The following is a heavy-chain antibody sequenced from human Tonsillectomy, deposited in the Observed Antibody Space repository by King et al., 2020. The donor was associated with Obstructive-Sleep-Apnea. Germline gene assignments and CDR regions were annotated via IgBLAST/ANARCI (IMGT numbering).Heavy chain of an antibody. CDR2: IIWNSGSI. CDR3: AKDSYYDSGGPYYYDMDV. Sequence: VQLVESGGGLVQPGRSLRLSCAASGFTFDVYAMHWVRQAPGKGLEWVSSIIWNSGSIAYADPVEGRFTISRDNAKKSLYLQMNSLRAEDTALYYCAKDSYYDSGGPYYYDMDVWGQGTPVTVSS. V-gene: IGHV3-9*01. D-gene: IGHD3-22*01. CDR1: GFTFDVYA. J-gene: IGHJ6*02.